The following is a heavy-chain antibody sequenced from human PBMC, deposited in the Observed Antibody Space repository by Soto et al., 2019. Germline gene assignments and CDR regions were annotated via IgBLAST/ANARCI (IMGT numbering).Heavy chain of an antibody. Sequence: GGSLILSWVASGFTFNTGWMTWVRRPPGKGLEWVANIKPDGSMQNYVDSVKGRFTISRDNAKNSLYLQMNSLRAEDTAIYYCARNPFGDLDYWGQGTPVTVSS. J-gene: IGHJ4*02. CDR3: ARNPFGDLDY. V-gene: IGHV3-7*05. CDR1: GFTFNTGW. CDR2: IKPDGSMQ. D-gene: IGHD2-21*02.